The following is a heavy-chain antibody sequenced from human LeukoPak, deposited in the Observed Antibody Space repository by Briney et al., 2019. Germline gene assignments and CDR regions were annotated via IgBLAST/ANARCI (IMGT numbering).Heavy chain of an antibody. CDR1: GGSFSGYY. Sequence: PSETLSLTCAVYGGSFSGYYWSWIRQPPGKGLEWIGEINHSGSTNYNPSLKSRVTISVNTSKNQFSLKLSSVTAADTAVYYCAREASTVEYDYWGQGTLVTVSS. CDR2: INHSGST. D-gene: IGHD4-23*01. CDR3: AREASTVEYDY. J-gene: IGHJ4*02. V-gene: IGHV4-34*01.